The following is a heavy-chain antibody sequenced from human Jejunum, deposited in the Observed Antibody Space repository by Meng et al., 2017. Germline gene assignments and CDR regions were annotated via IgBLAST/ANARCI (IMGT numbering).Heavy chain of an antibody. D-gene: IGHD4-17*01. V-gene: IGHV3-30*04. J-gene: IGHJ6*02. CDR3: AREGLFYNDYDRLEDSGMDV. CDR2: ISYDGRKK. Sequence: GESLKISCAASGFSFSTYAFNWVRQAPGKGLEWVAFISYDGRKKYYADSVQGRFTISRDNSGNTVYLEMNSLRAEDTAVYYCAREGLFYNDYDRLEDSGMDVWGQGTMVTVSS. CDR1: GFSFSTYA.